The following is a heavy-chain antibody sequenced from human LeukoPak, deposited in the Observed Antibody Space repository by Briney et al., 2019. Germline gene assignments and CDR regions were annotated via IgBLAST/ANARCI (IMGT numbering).Heavy chain of an antibody. CDR2: IYYSGST. J-gene: IGHJ5*02. D-gene: IGHD6-13*01. Sequence: SETLSLTCTVSGGSISSSSYYWGWIRQPPGKGLEWIGSIYYSGSTYYNPSLKSRVTISVDTSKNQFSLKLSSVTAADTAVYYCARLTSSSWYPIDPWGQGTLVTVSS. CDR1: GGSISSSSYY. CDR3: ARLTSSSWYPIDP. V-gene: IGHV4-39*01.